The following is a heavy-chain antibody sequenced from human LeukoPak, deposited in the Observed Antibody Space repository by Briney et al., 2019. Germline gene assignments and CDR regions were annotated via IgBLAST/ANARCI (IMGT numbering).Heavy chain of an antibody. J-gene: IGHJ4*02. Sequence: SMKVSCKASGGTLSSYAISWVRQAPGQGLEWMGGIIPIFGTANYAQKFQGRVTITADKSTSTAYMELSSLRSEDTAVYYCARGYCSGGSCYTIEYYFDYWGQGTLVTVSS. V-gene: IGHV1-69*06. CDR1: GGTLSSYA. CDR2: IIPIFGTA. D-gene: IGHD2-15*01. CDR3: ARGYCSGGSCYTIEYYFDY.